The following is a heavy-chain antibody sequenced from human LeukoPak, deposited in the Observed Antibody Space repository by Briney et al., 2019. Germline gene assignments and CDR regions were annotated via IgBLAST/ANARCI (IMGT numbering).Heavy chain of an antibody. CDR3: ARHHSEEVGPYFDY. CDR2: IYYSGST. Sequence: SETLSLTCTVSGGSISSNTQYWRWIRQPPGKGPEWLGSIYYSGSTYYNPSLKSRVTISADTSKNQFSLKLSSVTAADTALYYCARHHSEEVGPYFDYWGQGILVTVSS. CDR1: GGSISSNTQY. D-gene: IGHD4-11*01. J-gene: IGHJ4*02. V-gene: IGHV4-39*01.